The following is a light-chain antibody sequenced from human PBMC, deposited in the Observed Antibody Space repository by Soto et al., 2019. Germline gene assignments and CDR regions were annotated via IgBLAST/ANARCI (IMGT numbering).Light chain of an antibody. J-gene: IGLJ3*02. CDR1: SSDVGRYNY. Sequence: QSVLTQPASVSGSPGQSITISCTGTSSDVGRYNYVSWYQQRPGQAPKLMIYEVSHRPSGVSNRFSGSKSGYTASLTISGLQADDEADYYCTSYTSSTTWVFGGGTKVTVL. CDR2: EVS. V-gene: IGLV2-14*01. CDR3: TSYTSSTTWV.